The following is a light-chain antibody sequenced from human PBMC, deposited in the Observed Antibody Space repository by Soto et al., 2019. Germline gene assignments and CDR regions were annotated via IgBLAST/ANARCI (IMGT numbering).Light chain of an antibody. CDR2: DVN. V-gene: IGLV2-14*01. J-gene: IGLJ1*01. CDR3: TSYTSSSTYV. CDR1: SSDVGGYNY. Sequence: TQPASVSGSPGHPITISCTGTSSDVGGYNYVSWYQKHPGKAPKLMIYDVNNRPSGVSNRFSGSKSGNTASLTISGLQAEDEADYYCTSYTSSSTYVFGTGTKVTVL.